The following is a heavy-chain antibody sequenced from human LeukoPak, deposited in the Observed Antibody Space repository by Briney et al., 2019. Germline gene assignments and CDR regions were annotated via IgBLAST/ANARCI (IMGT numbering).Heavy chain of an antibody. CDR2: IDPSNSYT. J-gene: IGHJ4*02. CDR3: ARHADCHILTGFDY. D-gene: IGHD3-9*01. Sequence: GESLEISCKGSGYNFTNYWISWVRQMPGKGLEWMGRIDPSNSYTNYSPPFQGHVTISADRSISTAYLQWNSLKASDTAMYYCARHADCHILTGFDYWGQGTLVTVS. CDR1: GYNFTNYW. V-gene: IGHV5-10-1*01.